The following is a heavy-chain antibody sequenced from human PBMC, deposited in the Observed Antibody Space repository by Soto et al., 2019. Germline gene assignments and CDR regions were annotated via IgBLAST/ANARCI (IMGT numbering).Heavy chain of an antibody. Sequence: QLQLQESGPGLVKPSETLSLTCTVSGGSISSSSYYWGWIRQPPGKGLEWIGSIYYSGSTYYNPSLKSRVTIAVDTSKNQFSLKLSSVTAADTAVYYCARLRIAAAGHDAFDLWGQGTIVTVSA. D-gene: IGHD6-13*01. CDR1: GGSISSSSYY. CDR2: IYYSGST. J-gene: IGHJ3*01. CDR3: ARLRIAAAGHDAFDL. V-gene: IGHV4-39*01.